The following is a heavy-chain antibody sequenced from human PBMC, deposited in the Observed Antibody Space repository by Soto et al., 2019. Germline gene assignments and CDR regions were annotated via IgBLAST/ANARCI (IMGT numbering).Heavy chain of an antibody. V-gene: IGHV4-31*03. CDR3: SRRILG. J-gene: IGHJ1*01. Sequence: QVQLQESGPGLVKPSQTLSLTCTVSGGSMNSGGYCWSWIRQHPGEGLEWIGCISYGGTTSYNPSLKSRVILSVDTSKHRLSLKLTSVTAGDTVGYYCSRRILGWGQGTLITVSS. CDR1: GGSMNSGGYC. CDR2: ISYGGTT. D-gene: IGHD2-15*01.